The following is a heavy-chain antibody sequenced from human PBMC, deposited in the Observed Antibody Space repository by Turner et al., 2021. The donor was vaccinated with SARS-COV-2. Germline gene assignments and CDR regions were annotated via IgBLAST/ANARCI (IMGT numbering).Heavy chain of an antibody. J-gene: IGHJ6*02. V-gene: IGHV3-74*01. CDR2: INSDGSST. D-gene: IGHD6-13*01. CDR1: GFTFRSYW. Sequence: EVQLVESGGGLVQPGGSLRLSCAASGFTFRSYWMHWVRQAPGKGLVWFSRINSDGSSTSYADSVKGRFTISRDNAKNTLYLQMNSLRAEDTAVYYCARVGIAAAGPTFYYYYYGMDVWGQGTTVTVSS. CDR3: ARVGIAAAGPTFYYYYYGMDV.